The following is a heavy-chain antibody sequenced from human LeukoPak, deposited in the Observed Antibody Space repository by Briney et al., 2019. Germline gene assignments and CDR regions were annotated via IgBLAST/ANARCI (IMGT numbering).Heavy chain of an antibody. Sequence: GGSLRLSCAASGFTFSSYGMPWVRQAPGKGLEWVAVIWYDGSNRYYADSVKGRFTISRDNSKNTLYLQMNSLRAEDTAVYYCARASSSELDYWGQGTLVTVSS. CDR3: ARASSSELDY. CDR2: IWYDGSNR. J-gene: IGHJ4*02. CDR1: GFTFSSYG. V-gene: IGHV3-33*01. D-gene: IGHD2-2*01.